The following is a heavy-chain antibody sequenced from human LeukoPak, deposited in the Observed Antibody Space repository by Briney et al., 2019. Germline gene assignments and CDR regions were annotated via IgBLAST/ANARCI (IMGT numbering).Heavy chain of an antibody. Sequence: GGSLRLSCAASGFTFDDYAMHWVRQAPGKGLEWVSGISWNSGSIGYAASVKGRFTISRDNAKNSLYLQMNSLRAEDTALYYCAKDTWPSSTVTSPSPFDYWGQGTLVTVSS. CDR1: GFTFDDYA. V-gene: IGHV3-9*01. CDR3: AKDTWPSSTVTSPSPFDY. CDR2: ISWNSGSI. J-gene: IGHJ4*02. D-gene: IGHD4-17*01.